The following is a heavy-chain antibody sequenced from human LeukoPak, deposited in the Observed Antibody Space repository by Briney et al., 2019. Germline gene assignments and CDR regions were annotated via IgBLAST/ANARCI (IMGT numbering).Heavy chain of an antibody. D-gene: IGHD6-19*01. CDR2: INHSGST. Sequence: SETLSLTCAVYGGSFSGYYWSWIRKPPGKGLEWIGEINHSGSTNYNPSLKSRVTISVDTSKNQFSLKLSSVTAADTAVYYCARGLRRVAVAGGWFDPWGQGTLVTVSP. CDR1: GGSFSGYY. J-gene: IGHJ5*02. CDR3: ARGLRRVAVAGGWFDP. V-gene: IGHV4-34*01.